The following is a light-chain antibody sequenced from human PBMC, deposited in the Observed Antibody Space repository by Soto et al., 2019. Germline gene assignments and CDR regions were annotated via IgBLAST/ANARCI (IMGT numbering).Light chain of an antibody. V-gene: IGLV1-44*01. J-gene: IGLJ1*01. CDR1: SSNIGTNA. CDR2: TNN. Sequence: QSVLTQPPSASGTPGQRVTISFSGGSSNIGTNAVNWYQQLPGTAPKLLIYTNNQRRSGVPDRYSGSKSGTSASLAISGLKSEVEADYYCAAWEDRLNGYVFGTGTKLTVL. CDR3: AAWEDRLNGYV.